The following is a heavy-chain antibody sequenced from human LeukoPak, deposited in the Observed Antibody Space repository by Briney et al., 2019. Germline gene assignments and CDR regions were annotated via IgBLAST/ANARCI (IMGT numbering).Heavy chain of an antibody. CDR3: ARDRLQYYYDSSGYYSFDY. CDR2: IYTSGST. Sequence: SETLSLTCTVSGGSISSYYWSWIRQPAGKGLEWIGRIYTSGSTNYNPSLKSRVTMSVDTSKNQFSLQLSSVTAADTAVYYCARDRLQYYYDSSGYYSFDYWGQGTLVTVSS. J-gene: IGHJ4*02. V-gene: IGHV4-4*07. CDR1: GGSISSYY. D-gene: IGHD3-22*01.